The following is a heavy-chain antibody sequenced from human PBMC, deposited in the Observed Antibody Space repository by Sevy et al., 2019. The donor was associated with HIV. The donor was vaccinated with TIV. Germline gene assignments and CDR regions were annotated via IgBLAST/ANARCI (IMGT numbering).Heavy chain of an antibody. CDR3: ARLFSCGGDCYYLDY. J-gene: IGHJ4*02. V-gene: IGHV3-30-3*01. Sequence: LSLTCAASGFTFSNYDMHWVRQAPGKGLEWVAVISHDGNYKNYADSVKVRFTISRDYFKNTLYLQMSSLRPEDTAVYFCARLFSCGGDCYYLDYWGQGALVTVSS. CDR2: ISHDGNYK. CDR1: GFTFSNYD. D-gene: IGHD2-21*02.